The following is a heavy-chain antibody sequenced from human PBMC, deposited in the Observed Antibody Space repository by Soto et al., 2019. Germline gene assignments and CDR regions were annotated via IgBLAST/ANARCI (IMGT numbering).Heavy chain of an antibody. V-gene: IGHV4-59*01. Sequence: SETLSLTCTVSGGSISSYYWSWIRQPPGKGLEWIGYIYYSGSTNYTPSLKSRVTISVDTSKNQFSLKLSSVTAADTAVYYCARESSDWNYSGWFDPWGQGTLVTVSS. CDR3: ARESSDWNYSGWFDP. CDR1: GGSISSYY. CDR2: IYYSGST. D-gene: IGHD1-7*01. J-gene: IGHJ5*02.